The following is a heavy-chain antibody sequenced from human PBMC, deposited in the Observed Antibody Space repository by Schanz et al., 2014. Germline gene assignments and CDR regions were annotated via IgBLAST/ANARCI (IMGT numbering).Heavy chain of an antibody. D-gene: IGHD2-2*01. V-gene: IGHV1-8*01. CDR2: MNPTTGNR. Sequence: QVQLVQSGAEVKKPGVSVKVSCKASGYTFTTYYIHWVRQATGQGLEWMGWMNPTTGNRGYAQNFQGRVTMTRDTSTSTVYMELSSLRSEDTAVYYCARGGFFDSTSFDSWGQGTLVTVAS. CDR1: GYTFTTYY. J-gene: IGHJ4*02. CDR3: ARGGFFDSTSFDS.